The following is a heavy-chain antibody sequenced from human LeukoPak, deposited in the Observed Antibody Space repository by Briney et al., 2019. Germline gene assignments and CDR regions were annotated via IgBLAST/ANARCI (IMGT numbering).Heavy chain of an antibody. J-gene: IGHJ6*02. CDR3: ARIVVVSAKYYYFSGMDV. D-gene: IGHD2-21*01. Sequence: PSETLSLTCTVSGGSISSGVYSWSWVRQHPGKGLEWIGYIYYSGSTDYNPSLKSRVTISVDTSKNQISLKLSSVTAADTAVYYCARIVVVSAKYYYFSGMDVWGQGTTVTVSS. V-gene: IGHV4-31*03. CDR1: GGSISSGVYS. CDR2: IYYSGST.